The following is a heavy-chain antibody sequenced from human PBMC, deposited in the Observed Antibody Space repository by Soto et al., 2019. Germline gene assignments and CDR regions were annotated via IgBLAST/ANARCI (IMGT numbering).Heavy chain of an antibody. V-gene: IGHV4-34*01. J-gene: IGHJ4*02. CDR2: INHSGST. CDR1: GGSLNGYY. Sequence: QVQIQQWGAGLLKPSETLSLTCAVYGGSLNGYYWNWIRQPPGKGLEWIGEINHSGSTNYNPSLKGRVTLSVDTSKNQISLKLSSVTAADTAVYYCARGSGRRRVWPWGQGTLVTVSS. D-gene: IGHD3-16*01. CDR3: ARGSGRRRVWP.